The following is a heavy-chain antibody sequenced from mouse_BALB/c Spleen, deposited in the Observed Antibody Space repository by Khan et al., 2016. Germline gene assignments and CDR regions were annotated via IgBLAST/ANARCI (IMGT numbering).Heavy chain of an antibody. V-gene: IGHV3-2*02. CDR2: ISYSGST. Sequence: EVKLLESGPGLVKPSQSLSLTCTVTGYSITSDYARNWIRQFPGNKLEWMGYISYSGSTSYNPSLKSRISITRDTSKNQFFLQLNSVTTEDTATYYCARDYYGSSYFDYWGQGTTLTVSS. D-gene: IGHD1-1*01. J-gene: IGHJ2*01. CDR3: ARDYYGSSYFDY. CDR1: GYSITSDYA.